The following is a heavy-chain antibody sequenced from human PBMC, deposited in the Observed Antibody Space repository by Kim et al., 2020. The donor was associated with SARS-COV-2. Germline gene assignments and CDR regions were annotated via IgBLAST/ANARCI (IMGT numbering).Heavy chain of an antibody. CDR3: ATRKKSRSSSWLDY. V-gene: IGHV5-10-1*01. CDR1: GYSFTSYW. D-gene: IGHD6-13*01. J-gene: IGHJ4*02. CDR2: IDPSDSYT. Sequence: GESLKISCKGSGYSFTSYWISWVRQMPGKGLEWMGRIDPSDSYTNYSPSFQGHVTISADKSISTAYLQWSSLKASDTAMYYCATRKKSRSSSWLDYWGQGTLVTVSS.